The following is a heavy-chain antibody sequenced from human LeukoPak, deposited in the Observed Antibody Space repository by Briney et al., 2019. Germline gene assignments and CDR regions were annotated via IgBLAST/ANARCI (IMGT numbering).Heavy chain of an antibody. CDR2: ISGSGGST. Sequence: GGSLRPSCAASGFSFSSYGMTWVRQAPGKGLEWVSAISGSGGSTYYADSVKGRFTISRDNSKNTLYLQMNSLRAEDTAVYYCAKRRGLELLYYYYMDVWGKGTTVTVSS. CDR1: GFSFSSYG. J-gene: IGHJ6*03. D-gene: IGHD1-7*01. V-gene: IGHV3-23*01. CDR3: AKRRGLELLYYYYMDV.